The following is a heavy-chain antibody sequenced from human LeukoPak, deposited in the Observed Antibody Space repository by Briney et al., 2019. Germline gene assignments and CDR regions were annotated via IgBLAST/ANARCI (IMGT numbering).Heavy chain of an antibody. Sequence: TGASLRLSCAPYGFTLSNHWMSWVRQAPGKGLEWLANISQGGSEEYYVDAVRGRFTISRDNAKNSLYLQMNSLRAEDTAVYYSASPYDSNRDHSGYGYWGRGTLVTVSS. CDR3: ASPYDSNRDHSGYGY. CDR2: ISQGGSEE. J-gene: IGHJ4*02. CDR1: GFTLSNHW. D-gene: IGHD5-12*01. V-gene: IGHV3-7*02.